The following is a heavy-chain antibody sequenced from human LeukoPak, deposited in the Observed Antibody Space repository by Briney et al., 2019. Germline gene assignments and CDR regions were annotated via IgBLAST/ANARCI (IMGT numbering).Heavy chain of an antibody. CDR3: AGDRQQQGSLVDD. V-gene: IGHV3-21*01. CDR2: ISTSSLYI. J-gene: IGHJ4*02. CDR1: GFTFSSYS. Sequence: GGSLRLSCVASGFTFSSYSMNWVRQAPGKGLEWISSISTSSLYIYDADSVKGRFTISRDNDKNSLYLQMNNLRAEDTAVYYCAGDRQQQGSLVDDWGQGTLVTVSS. D-gene: IGHD6-13*01.